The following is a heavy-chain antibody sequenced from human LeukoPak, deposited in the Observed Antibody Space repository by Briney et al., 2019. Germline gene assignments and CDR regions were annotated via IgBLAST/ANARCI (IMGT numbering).Heavy chain of an antibody. D-gene: IGHD2/OR15-2a*01. V-gene: IGHV3-30*04. CDR1: GFTFSSYA. CDR2: ISYDGSNK. CDR3: AKVVAGNIDYYFDY. Sequence: PGRSLRLSCAASGFTFSSYAMHWVSQAPGKGLEWVAVISYDGSNKYYADSVKGRFTISRDNSKNTVYLQMRNLRVEHTAVYYCAKVVAGNIDYYFDYWGQGILVAVSS. J-gene: IGHJ4*02.